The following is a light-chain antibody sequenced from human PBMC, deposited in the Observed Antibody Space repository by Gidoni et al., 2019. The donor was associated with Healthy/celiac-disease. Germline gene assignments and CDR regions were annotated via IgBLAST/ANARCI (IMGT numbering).Light chain of an antibody. CDR1: QSISSY. CDR2: AAS. Sequence: DIQMTQYPSSLSASVGDRVTITCRASQSISSYLNWYQQKPGKAPKLLLYAASSLQSGVPSRFSGSGSGTYFTLTISRLQPEDFATYYCQQSYSTLFTFGGGTKVEIK. V-gene: IGKV1-39*01. J-gene: IGKJ4*01. CDR3: QQSYSTLFT.